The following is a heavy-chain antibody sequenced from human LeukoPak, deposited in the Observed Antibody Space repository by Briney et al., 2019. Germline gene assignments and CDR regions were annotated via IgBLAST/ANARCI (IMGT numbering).Heavy chain of an antibody. CDR1: GYNFITIA. CDR3: ARGGPLVVATINDYYLDV. J-gene: IGHJ6*03. CDR2: SSADNGDG. V-gene: IGHV1-18*01. D-gene: IGHD5-24*01. Sequence: VASVKVSCKASGYNFITIATSWVRQAPGQGLEWMGWSSADNGDGNFVQKFQGRVTMTTDTSTNTAYMELRSLRYDDTAVYYCARGGPLVVATINDYYLDVWGKGTTVTVSS.